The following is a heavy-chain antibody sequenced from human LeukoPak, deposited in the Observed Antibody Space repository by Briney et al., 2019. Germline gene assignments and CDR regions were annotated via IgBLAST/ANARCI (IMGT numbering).Heavy chain of an antibody. CDR3: ARTSPGWTFDY. CDR1: GYTFTSYY. V-gene: IGHV1-46*01. Sequence: ASVKVSCKASGYTFTSYYMHWVRQAPGQGLEWMGIINPSGGSTSYAQKFQGRVTMTRDTSTSTVYMELSSLRSEDTAVYYYARTSPGWTFDYWGQGTLVTVSS. CDR2: INPSGGST. D-gene: IGHD6-19*01. J-gene: IGHJ4*02.